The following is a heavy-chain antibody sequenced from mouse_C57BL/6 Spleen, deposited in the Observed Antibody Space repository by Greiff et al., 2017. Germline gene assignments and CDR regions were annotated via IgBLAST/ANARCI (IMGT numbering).Heavy chain of an antibody. V-gene: IGHV1-19*01. CDR3: ARDGPYFDY. Sequence: VQLQQSGPVLVKPGASVKMSCKASGYTFTDYYMNWVKQSHGKSLEWIGVINPYNGGTSYNQKFKGKATLTVDNTSSTAYMELNSLTSEDSAVYYFARDGPYFDYWGQGTTLTVSS. D-gene: IGHD2-3*01. CDR1: GYTFTDYY. CDR2: INPYNGGT. J-gene: IGHJ2*01.